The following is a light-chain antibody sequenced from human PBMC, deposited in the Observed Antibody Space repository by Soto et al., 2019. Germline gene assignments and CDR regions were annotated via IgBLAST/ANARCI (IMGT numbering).Light chain of an antibody. CDR3: LLYYGGQLGV. J-gene: IGLJ2*01. Sequence: QAVVTQEPSLTVSPGGTVTLTCAVYTGAVTSSNYPNWFQQKPGQAPRALIYSTNHKYSWTPARFSGSLLGGKAALTLSGVQPEDEADYYCLLYYGGQLGVFGRGTKVTVL. V-gene: IGLV7-43*01. CDR2: STN. CDR1: TGAVTSSNY.